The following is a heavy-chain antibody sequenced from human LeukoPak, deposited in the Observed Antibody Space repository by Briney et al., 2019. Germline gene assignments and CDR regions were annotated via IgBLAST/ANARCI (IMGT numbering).Heavy chain of an antibody. J-gene: IGHJ5*02. V-gene: IGHV3-23*01. CDR1: GFLFSNYT. Sequence: PGGSLRLSCSASGFLFSNYTMSWGRQAPGKGLEWISALSVSGRTTSYADSVKGRFTISRDNSGNTLYLQMNSLTVEDTALYYCAKNRGIGSADWFDPWGQGTLVTVSS. CDR2: LSVSGRTT. D-gene: IGHD2-2*01. CDR3: AKNRGIGSADWFDP.